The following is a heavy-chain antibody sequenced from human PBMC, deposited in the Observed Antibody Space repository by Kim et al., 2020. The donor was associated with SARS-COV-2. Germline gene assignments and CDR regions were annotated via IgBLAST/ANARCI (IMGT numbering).Heavy chain of an antibody. D-gene: IGHD3-3*01. Sequence: SADSVKGRFTSPRDNSKNTLALQMNSLRAEDTAVYYCARELRFDRKFEYWGQGTLVTVSS. CDR3: ARELRFDRKFEY. J-gene: IGHJ4*02. V-gene: IGHV3-30*01.